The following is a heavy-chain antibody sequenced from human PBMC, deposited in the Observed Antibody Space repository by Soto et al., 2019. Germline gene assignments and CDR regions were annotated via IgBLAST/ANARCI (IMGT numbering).Heavy chain of an antibody. D-gene: IGHD3-10*01. J-gene: IGHJ4*02. CDR3: ARPGNYGSGSYLYYLDY. Sequence: QLQLQESGPGLVKPSETLSLTCTVSGGSISSSSYYWGWIRQPPGKGLEWIGSIYYSGSTYYNPSLKRRVTLSVDQSKDQFSLTLSSATAADTAVYYCARPGNYGSGSYLYYLDYWGQGTLVTVSS. V-gene: IGHV4-39*01. CDR1: GGSISSSSYY. CDR2: IYYSGST.